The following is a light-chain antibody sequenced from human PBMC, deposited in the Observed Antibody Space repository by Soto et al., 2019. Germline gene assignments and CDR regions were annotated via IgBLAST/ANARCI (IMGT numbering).Light chain of an antibody. CDR1: QSVLSRSNYKNY. CDR2: WAS. CDR3: LQYYGSRAYS. Sequence: IVMTQSPDSLAVSLGERATINCKSSQSVLSRSNYKNYLAWYQQKPGQPPQLLIYWASTRESGVPDRFRGSGSGTDFTLTITSLQAEACAGYYCLQYYGSRAYSFVGGTKV. J-gene: IGKJ4*01. V-gene: IGKV4-1*01.